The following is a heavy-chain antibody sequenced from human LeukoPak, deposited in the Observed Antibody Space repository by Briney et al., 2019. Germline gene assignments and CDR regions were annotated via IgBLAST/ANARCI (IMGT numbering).Heavy chain of an antibody. CDR3: AKDDKKGYDSSGYYAAPDY. CDR1: GFTFSSYG. Sequence: GGSLRLSCAASGFTFSSYGMHWVRQAPGKGLEWVAFIRYDGSNKYYADSVKGRFTISRDNSRNTLYLQMNSLRAEDTAVYYCAKDDKKGYDSSGYYAAPDYWGQGTLVTVSS. D-gene: IGHD3-22*01. V-gene: IGHV3-30*02. CDR2: IRYDGSNK. J-gene: IGHJ4*02.